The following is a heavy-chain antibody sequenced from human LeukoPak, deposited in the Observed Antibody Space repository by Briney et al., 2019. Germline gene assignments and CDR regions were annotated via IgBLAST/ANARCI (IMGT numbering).Heavy chain of an antibody. Sequence: PGGSLRLSCAVSVFTFSSYGMHWVRQAPGKGLEWVAVISYDGSNKYYADSVKGRFTISRDNSKNTLYLQMNSLRAEDTAVYFCAKNGPYYDSSGYYLYYFDYWGQGTLVTVSS. CDR3: AKNGPYYDSSGYYLYYFDY. J-gene: IGHJ4*02. CDR2: ISYDGSNK. CDR1: VFTFSSYG. D-gene: IGHD3-22*01. V-gene: IGHV3-30*18.